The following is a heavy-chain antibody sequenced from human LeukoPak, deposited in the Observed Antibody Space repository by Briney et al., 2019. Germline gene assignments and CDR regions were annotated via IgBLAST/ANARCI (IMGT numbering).Heavy chain of an antibody. CDR2: INSDGSRT. Sequence: GGSLRLSCAASGFTFSNYWMHWVRHAPGKGLVWVSSINSDGSRTNYADSVKGRFTFSRDNATNTLSLQMNSLRDEDTAVYYCARTGSGGACGAFDIWGQGTMVTVSS. CDR3: ARTGSGGACGAFDI. V-gene: IGHV3-74*01. D-gene: IGHD2-15*01. J-gene: IGHJ3*02. CDR1: GFTFSNYW.